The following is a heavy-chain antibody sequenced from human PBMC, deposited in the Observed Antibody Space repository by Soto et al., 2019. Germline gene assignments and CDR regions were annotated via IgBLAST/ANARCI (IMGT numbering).Heavy chain of an antibody. J-gene: IGHJ4*02. D-gene: IGHD2-2*01. CDR1: GFTLSNYA. V-gene: IGHV3-23*01. Sequence: EVQLLESGGGLVQPGGSLRLSCAASGFTLSNYAMTWVRQAPGKGLEWVSTIGVSGYGTFYADSVKGRFTISRDTSKNTLYLQMNSLRVGDTALYYCARDRSAWTSSEPLYWGQGTLITVSS. CDR3: ARDRSAWTSSEPLY. CDR2: IGVSGYGT.